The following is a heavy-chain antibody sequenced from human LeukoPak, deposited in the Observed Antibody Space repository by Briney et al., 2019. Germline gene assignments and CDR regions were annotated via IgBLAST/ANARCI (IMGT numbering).Heavy chain of an antibody. CDR1: GFTFSSYN. J-gene: IGHJ4*02. Sequence: GGSLRLSCAASGFTFSSYNINWVRQAPGKGLEWVSSISSSSSYIYYADSVKGRFTISRDNAKNSLYLQMNSLRAEDTAVYYCARDHQWLDALDFWGQGTLVTVSS. CDR2: ISSSSSYI. D-gene: IGHD6-19*01. V-gene: IGHV3-21*01. CDR3: ARDHQWLDALDF.